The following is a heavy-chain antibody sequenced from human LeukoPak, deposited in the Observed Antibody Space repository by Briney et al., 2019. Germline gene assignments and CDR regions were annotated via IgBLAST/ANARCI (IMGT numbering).Heavy chain of an antibody. Sequence: GGSLRLSCAASGFSFMNAWMIWVRQAPGKGLEWVGRIKSNADGGTSDYAAPARGRFTISRDDSKNTLYLQMNSLKTEDTAVYCCTTFYHEYSPYWGRGTLVTVSS. V-gene: IGHV3-15*01. CDR3: TTFYHEYSPY. J-gene: IGHJ4*02. CDR2: IKSNADGGTS. CDR1: GFSFMNAW. D-gene: IGHD2/OR15-2a*01.